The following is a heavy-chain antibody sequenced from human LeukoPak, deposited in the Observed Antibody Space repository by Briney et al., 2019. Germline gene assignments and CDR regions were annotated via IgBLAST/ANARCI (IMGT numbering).Heavy chain of an antibody. CDR3: ARERYYDSSGEGFDY. Sequence: SVKVSCKASGGTFSSSSISWVRQAPGQGLEWMGGIIPIFGTANYAQKLQGRVTMTTDTSTSTAYMELRSLRSDDTAVYYCARERYYDSSGEGFDYWGQGTLVTVSS. CDR2: IIPIFGTA. D-gene: IGHD3-22*01. J-gene: IGHJ4*02. V-gene: IGHV1-69*05. CDR1: GGTFSSSS.